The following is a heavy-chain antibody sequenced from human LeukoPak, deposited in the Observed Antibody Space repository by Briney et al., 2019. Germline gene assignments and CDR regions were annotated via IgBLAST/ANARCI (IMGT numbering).Heavy chain of an antibody. D-gene: IGHD2-2*01. CDR3: ARDPLPAAPTR. Sequence: ASVKVSCKTSGGTFNSYGISWVRQAPGQGLEWMGWINPNSGGTNYAQKFQGRVTMTRDTSISTAYMELSRLRSDDTAVYYCARDPLPAAPTRWGQGTLVTVSS. CDR1: GGTFNSYG. V-gene: IGHV1-2*02. J-gene: IGHJ4*02. CDR2: INPNSGGT.